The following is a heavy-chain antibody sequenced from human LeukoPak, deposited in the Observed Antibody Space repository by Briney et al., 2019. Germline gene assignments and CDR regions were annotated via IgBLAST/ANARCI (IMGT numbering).Heavy chain of an antibody. D-gene: IGHD3-3*01. V-gene: IGHV4-39*01. CDR1: GGSISSSSYY. CDR2: IYYSGST. Sequence: SETLSLTCTVSGGSISSSSYYWGWLRQPPGKGLEWIGSIYYSGSTYYNPSLKSRVTISVDTSKNQFSLKLSSVTAADTAVYYCARGVFLEWLPVLDFDYWGQGTLVTVSS. J-gene: IGHJ4*02. CDR3: ARGVFLEWLPVLDFDY.